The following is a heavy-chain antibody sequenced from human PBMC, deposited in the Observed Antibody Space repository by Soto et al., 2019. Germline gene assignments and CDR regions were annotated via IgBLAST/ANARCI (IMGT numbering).Heavy chain of an antibody. Sequence: EEQLLESGGGLVQPGGSLRLSCAASGFTFSSYAMSWVRQAPGKGLEWVSAISGSGGSTYYADSVKGRFTISRDNSKNTLYLQMNSLRAEDTAVYYCAKDVLVVAATEGSFDYWGQGTLVTVSS. CDR2: ISGSGGST. J-gene: IGHJ4*02. CDR3: AKDVLVVAATEGSFDY. D-gene: IGHD2-15*01. V-gene: IGHV3-23*01. CDR1: GFTFSSYA.